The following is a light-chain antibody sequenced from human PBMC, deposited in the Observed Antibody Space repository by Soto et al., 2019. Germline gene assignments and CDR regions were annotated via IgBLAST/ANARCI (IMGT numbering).Light chain of an antibody. CDR2: AAS. CDR1: QSISSY. CDR3: QQSYSTPPVT. Sequence: DIQMTQSPSSLSASVGDRVTITCRASQSISSYLNWYQQKPGKAPKLLIYAASSLQSGVPSRFSGSVPGTDFTLTISSLQPEDFATYYCQQSYSTPPVTFGQGTRLEIK. V-gene: IGKV1-39*01. J-gene: IGKJ5*01.